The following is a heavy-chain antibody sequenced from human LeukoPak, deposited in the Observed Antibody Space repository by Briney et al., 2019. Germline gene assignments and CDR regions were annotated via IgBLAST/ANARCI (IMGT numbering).Heavy chain of an antibody. D-gene: IGHD3-3*01. Sequence: GGSLRLSCAASGFTFSTYAVNWVRQAPGKGLEWVSTISGSGDSTYYADSVKGRFTISRDNSKNTLYLQMNSLRAEDTAVYYCAKVNGIRFLGVYNYWGQGTLVTVSS. J-gene: IGHJ4*02. CDR2: ISGSGDST. V-gene: IGHV3-23*01. CDR3: AKVNGIRFLGVYNY. CDR1: GFTFSTYA.